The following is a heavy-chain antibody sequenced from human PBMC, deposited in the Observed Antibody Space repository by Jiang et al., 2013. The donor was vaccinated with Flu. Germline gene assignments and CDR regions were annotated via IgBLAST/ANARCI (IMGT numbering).Heavy chain of an antibody. Sequence: GGSLRLSCAASGFNFGSYWMHWVRHDPGKGLMWVSRINGDGSRTNYADSVKGRLTVSRDNAQNTVFLVMENVRVEDTGLYYCTRGYAIGRPYFDYWGQGTPVTVS. D-gene: IGHD5-18*01. CDR1: GFNFGSYW. CDR2: INGDGSRT. V-gene: IGHV3-74*01. CDR3: TRGYAIGRPYFDY. J-gene: IGHJ4*02.